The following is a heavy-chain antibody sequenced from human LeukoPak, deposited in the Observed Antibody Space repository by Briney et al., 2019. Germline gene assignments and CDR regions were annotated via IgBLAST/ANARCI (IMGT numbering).Heavy chain of an antibody. CDR3: ARRHYFDY. J-gene: IGHJ4*02. Sequence: GGSLRLSCAASGFTVSSYAMHWVRQAPGKGLEWVAVISYDGSNKYYADSVKGRFTISRDNSKNTLYLQMNSLRAEDTAVYYCARRHYFDYWGQGTLVTVSS. V-gene: IGHV3-30*04. CDR2: ISYDGSNK. CDR1: GFTVSSYA.